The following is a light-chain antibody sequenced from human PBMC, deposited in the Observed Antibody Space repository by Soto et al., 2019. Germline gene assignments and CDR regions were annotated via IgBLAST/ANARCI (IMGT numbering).Light chain of an antibody. CDR1: SSDIGGYNY. Sequence: QSVLTQPASVSGSPGQSITISCTGTSSDIGGYNYVSWYQQHPGKAPKLIIYDVINRPSGVSNRFSGSKSGNTASLTISGLQAEDEADYYCSSYTNSDTAVFGGGTQLTVL. CDR3: SSYTNSDTAV. CDR2: DVI. J-gene: IGLJ7*01. V-gene: IGLV2-14*01.